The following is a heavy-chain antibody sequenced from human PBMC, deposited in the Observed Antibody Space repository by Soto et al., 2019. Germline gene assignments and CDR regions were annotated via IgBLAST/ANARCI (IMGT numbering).Heavy chain of an antibody. Sequence: SETLSLTCAVSGGSVSSSSDSWGWIRQSPGKGLEWIGTIYSSENTYYNPSLLSRVTISVDTSKNEFSLRLGSVTAADTAVYYCASPNGYFISTNCHGYYGMDVWGQGTRVTVPS. CDR1: GGSVSSSSDS. J-gene: IGHJ6*02. D-gene: IGHD2-2*03. CDR2: IYSSENT. V-gene: IGHV4-39*01. CDR3: ASPNGYFISTNCHGYYGMDV.